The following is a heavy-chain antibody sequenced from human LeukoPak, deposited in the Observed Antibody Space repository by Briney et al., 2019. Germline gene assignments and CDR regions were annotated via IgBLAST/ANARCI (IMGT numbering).Heavy chain of an antibody. V-gene: IGHV4-4*07. J-gene: IGHJ4*02. Sequence: SETLSLTCTVSGGSISSYYWSWIRQPAGKGLEWIGRIYTSGSTNYNASLKSRVSMSVDTSKNQFSLKLSSVTAADPAVFYCARENSGSYREFDYWGQGTLVTVSS. CDR2: IYTSGST. CDR1: GGSISSYY. CDR3: ARENSGSYREFDY. D-gene: IGHD1-26*01.